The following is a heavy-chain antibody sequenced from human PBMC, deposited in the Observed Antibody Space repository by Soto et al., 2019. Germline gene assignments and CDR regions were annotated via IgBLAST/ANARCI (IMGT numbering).Heavy chain of an antibody. V-gene: IGHV4-59*01. D-gene: IGHD6-19*01. Sequence: SETLSLTCTVSGGSISSYYWSWVRQPPGKGLEWIGYIYETGTTNYNPSLKSRVTISVDTSKNQLSLKLTSVTAADTVVYYCAAVSRTCRYYYYYXMDFWGKGTTVTVSS. CDR3: AAVSRTCRYYYYYXMDF. CDR2: IYETGTT. CDR1: GGSISSYY. J-gene: IGHJ6*03.